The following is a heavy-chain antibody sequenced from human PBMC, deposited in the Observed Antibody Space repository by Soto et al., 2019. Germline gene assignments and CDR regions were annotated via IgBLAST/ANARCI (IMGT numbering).Heavy chain of an antibody. Sequence: SETLSLTCTVSGGSISSNNYYWGWIRQPPGKGLEWIGSIYYSGSTYYNPSLKSRVTISVDTSKNQFSLKLSSVTAADTAVYYCARVWGGAFDIWGQGTMVTVSS. V-gene: IGHV4-39*07. J-gene: IGHJ3*02. D-gene: IGHD3-10*01. CDR2: IYYSGST. CDR3: ARVWGGAFDI. CDR1: GGSISSNNYY.